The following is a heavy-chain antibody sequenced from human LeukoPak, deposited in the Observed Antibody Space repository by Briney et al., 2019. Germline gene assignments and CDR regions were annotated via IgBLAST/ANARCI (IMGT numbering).Heavy chain of an antibody. D-gene: IGHD3-10*01. CDR2: IDTTTGNP. CDR1: GYPFSAHL. CDR3: VRGTPTPGMDY. J-gene: IGHJ4*02. Sequence: APVTVSCTASGYPFSAHLLNWVRQAPGQGLEWMGNIDTTTGNPRYAQDFTGRFVFSLDTSVSTAYLQITSLKADDTAAYYCVRGTPTPGMDYWGQGTQVTVSS. V-gene: IGHV7-4-1*02.